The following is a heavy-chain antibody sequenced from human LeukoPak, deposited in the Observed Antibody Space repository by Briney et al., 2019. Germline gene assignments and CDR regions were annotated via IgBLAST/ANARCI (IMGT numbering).Heavy chain of an antibody. CDR3: ARDVAGRSHY. J-gene: IGHJ4*02. V-gene: IGHV3-7*01. CDR2: IKQDGSEK. D-gene: IGHD2-15*01. Sequence: GGSLRLSCAASGFTFSSYWMSWVRQAPGKGLEGVANIKQDGSEKYYVDSVKGRFTISRDNAKNALYLQMNSLRTEDTAAYYCARDVAGRSHYWGQRAQVTVSS. CDR1: GFTFSSYW.